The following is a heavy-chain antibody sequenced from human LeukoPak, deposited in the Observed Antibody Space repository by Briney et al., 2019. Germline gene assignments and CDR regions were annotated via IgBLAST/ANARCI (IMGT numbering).Heavy chain of an antibody. J-gene: IGHJ4*02. CDR3: ARDYPPD. V-gene: IGHV3-74*01. CDR2: INSDGKTT. Sequence: GGSLRLSCAASGFTFSSYWMSWVRQAPGKGLVWVSRINSDGKTTTYADSVKGRFTISRDNAQSTLYLQMNSLSAEDTAVYYCARDYPPDWGQGTLVTVSA. CDR1: GFTFSSYW.